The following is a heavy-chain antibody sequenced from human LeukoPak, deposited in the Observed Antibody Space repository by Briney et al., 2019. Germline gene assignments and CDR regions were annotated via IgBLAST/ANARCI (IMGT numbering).Heavy chain of an antibody. J-gene: IGHJ3*02. CDR2: IYHSGST. V-gene: IGHV4-30-2*01. Sequence: PSQTLSLTCAVSGGSISSGGYSWSWIRQPPGKGLEWIGYIYHSGSTYYNPSLKSRVTISVDRSKNQFSLKLSSVTAADTAVYYCARRFSNRYSSGWYTIWGQGTMVTVSS. D-gene: IGHD6-19*01. CDR1: GGSISSGGYS. CDR3: ARRFSNRYSSGWYTI.